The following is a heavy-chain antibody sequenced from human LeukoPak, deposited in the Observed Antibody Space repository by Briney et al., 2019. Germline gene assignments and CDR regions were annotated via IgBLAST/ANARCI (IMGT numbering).Heavy chain of an antibody. CDR1: GFTFSSYA. Sequence: GGSLRLSCAASGFTFSSYAMSWVRQAPGKGLEWVSAISGSGGSTYYADSVKGRFTISRDNSKNTLYLQMNSLRAEDTALYYCARDPNGSEFDYWGQGTLVTVSS. CDR3: ARDPNGSEFDY. J-gene: IGHJ4*02. CDR2: ISGSGGST. V-gene: IGHV3-23*01. D-gene: IGHD3-10*01.